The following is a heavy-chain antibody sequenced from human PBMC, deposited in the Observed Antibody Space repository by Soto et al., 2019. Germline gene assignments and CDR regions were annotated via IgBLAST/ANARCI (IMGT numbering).Heavy chain of an antibody. D-gene: IGHD2-21*02. J-gene: IGHJ6*02. CDR1: GGTFSSYA. CDR2: IIPIFGTA. CDR3: ARGCGGDCYSQYYYGMDV. Sequence: SVKVSCKASGGTFSSYAISWVRQAPGQGLEWMGGIIPIFGTANYAQKFQGRVTITADESTSTAYMELSSLRSEDTAVYYCARGCGGDCYSQYYYGMDVWGQGTTVTVSS. V-gene: IGHV1-69*13.